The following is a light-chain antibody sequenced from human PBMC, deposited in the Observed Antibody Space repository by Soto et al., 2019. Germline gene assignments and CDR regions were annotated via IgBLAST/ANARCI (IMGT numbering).Light chain of an antibody. CDR1: QTISTN. Sequence: EVVMTQSPVTLSVSPGESAALSCRASQTISTNLAWYQQKPGQAPSLLIYSASSRATGLPARFSGSGSGTEFTLTISSLESEDLGVYYCQQYNKWPNTFVQGTRLEMK. CDR3: QQYNKWPNT. V-gene: IGKV3-15*01. CDR2: SAS. J-gene: IGKJ2*01.